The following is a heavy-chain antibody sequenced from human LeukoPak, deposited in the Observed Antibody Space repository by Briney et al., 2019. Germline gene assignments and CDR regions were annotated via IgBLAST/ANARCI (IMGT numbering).Heavy chain of an antibody. CDR1: GFTVSNNY. Sequence: GGSLRLSCAASGFTVSNNYMTWVRQAPGKGLEWVSLIYSGGSTYYADSVKGRFTISRDNSKNTVYLQMNSLRAEDTAVYYCARGGGIAAAGIFDYWGQGTLVTVSS. V-gene: IGHV3-66*01. J-gene: IGHJ4*02. D-gene: IGHD6-13*01. CDR3: ARGGGIAAAGIFDY. CDR2: IYSGGST.